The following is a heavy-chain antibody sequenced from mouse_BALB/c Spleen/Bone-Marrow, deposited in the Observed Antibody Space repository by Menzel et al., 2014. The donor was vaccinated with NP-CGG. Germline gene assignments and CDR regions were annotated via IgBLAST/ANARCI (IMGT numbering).Heavy chain of an antibody. CDR3: ARGGLYDGSDY. D-gene: IGHD2-3*01. CDR1: GFNIKDTY. CDR2: IDPANGNT. J-gene: IGHJ2*01. Sequence: EVQLQQSGAELVKPGASVKLSCTASGFNIKDTYMHWVKQRPEQGLEWIGRIDPANGNTKYDPKFQGKATITADTSSNTASLQLSSLTSEDTAVYYCARGGLYDGSDYWGQGTTLTVSS. V-gene: IGHV14-3*02.